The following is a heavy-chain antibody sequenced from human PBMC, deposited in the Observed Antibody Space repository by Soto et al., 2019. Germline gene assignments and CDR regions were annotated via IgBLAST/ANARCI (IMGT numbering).Heavy chain of an antibody. V-gene: IGHV1-69*01. J-gene: IGHJ4*02. Sequence: QEQLVQPGAEVKKPGSSVKVSCKASGDTFSSFAISWVRQAPGQGLDWMGGIIPFFNTSNYAQRFQGRVTITADASTSTAYMELSSLRSEDTAMYYCARESAYGGNPLAFDNWGQGTLVTVSS. CDR3: ARESAYGGNPLAFDN. CDR1: GDTFSSFA. CDR2: IIPFFNTS. D-gene: IGHD1-26*01.